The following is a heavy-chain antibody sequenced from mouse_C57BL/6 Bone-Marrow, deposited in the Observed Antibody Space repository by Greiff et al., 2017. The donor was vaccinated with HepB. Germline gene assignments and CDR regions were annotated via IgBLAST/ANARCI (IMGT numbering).Heavy chain of an antibody. Sequence: EVMLVESGEGLVKPGGSLKLSCAASGFTFSSYAMSWVRQTPEKRLEWVAYISSGGDYIYYADTVKGRFTISRDNARNTLYLQMSSLKSEDTAMYYCTRDSGYLAMDYWGQGTTLTVSS. J-gene: IGHJ2*01. CDR1: GFTFSSYA. V-gene: IGHV5-9-1*02. CDR2: ISSGGDYI. CDR3: TRDSGYLAMDY. D-gene: IGHD2-3*01.